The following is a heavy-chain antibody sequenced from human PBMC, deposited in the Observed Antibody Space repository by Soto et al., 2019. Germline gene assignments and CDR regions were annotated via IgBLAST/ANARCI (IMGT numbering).Heavy chain of an antibody. V-gene: IGHV4-59*08. CDR3: VGGRGYSYGYIDY. CDR2: IYYSGST. Sequence: SETLSLTCTVSGGSISSYYWSWIRQPPGKGLEWIGYIYYSGSTNNNPSLKSRVTISVDTSKNQFSLNLSSVTAADTAVYYCVGGRGYSYGYIDYWGQGTLVTVSS. J-gene: IGHJ4*02. D-gene: IGHD5-18*01. CDR1: GGSISSYY.